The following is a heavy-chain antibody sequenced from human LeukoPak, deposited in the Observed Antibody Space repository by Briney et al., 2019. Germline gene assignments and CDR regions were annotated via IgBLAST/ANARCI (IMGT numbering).Heavy chain of an antibody. D-gene: IGHD2-15*01. V-gene: IGHV3-30*04. CDR2: ISNDGRDK. CDR3: ARDRDAPAKYFFDY. Sequence: TGGSLRLSCAASGFTFSNYAMHWVRQAPGKGLEWVAVISNDGRDKHYADSVKGRFTSSRDNSKNTVYLQMNSLRAEDSAVYYCARDRDAPAKYFFDYWGQGTLVTVSS. J-gene: IGHJ4*02. CDR1: GFTFSNYA.